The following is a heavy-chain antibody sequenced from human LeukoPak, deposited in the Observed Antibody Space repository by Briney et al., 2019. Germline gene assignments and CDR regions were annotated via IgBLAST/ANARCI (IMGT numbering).Heavy chain of an antibody. Sequence: GGSLRLSCAASGFTFSSYWMHWVRQAPGKGLVWVSRINTDGSSTSYADSVKGRFTISRDNAKNTLYLQMNSLRAEDTAVYYCARAPDFSDYYLDVWGKGTTVTVSS. V-gene: IGHV3-74*01. CDR3: ARAPDFSDYYLDV. CDR1: GFTFSSYW. D-gene: IGHD3-3*01. J-gene: IGHJ6*03. CDR2: INTDGSST.